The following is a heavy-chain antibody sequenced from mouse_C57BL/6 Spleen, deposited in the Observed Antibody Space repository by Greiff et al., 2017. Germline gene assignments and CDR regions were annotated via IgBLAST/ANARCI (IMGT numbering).Heavy chain of an antibody. Sequence: VQLQQSGPELVKPGASVKISCKASGYTFTDYYMNWVKQSHGKSLEWIGDINPNNGGTSYNQKFKGKATLTVDKSSRTAYMELRSLTSEDSAFYYCESSEWHNYYYGSSPYFDYWGQGTTLTVSS. J-gene: IGHJ2*01. CDR3: ESSEWHNYYYGSSPYFDY. D-gene: IGHD1-1*01. CDR2: INPNNGGT. V-gene: IGHV1-26*01. CDR1: GYTFTDYY.